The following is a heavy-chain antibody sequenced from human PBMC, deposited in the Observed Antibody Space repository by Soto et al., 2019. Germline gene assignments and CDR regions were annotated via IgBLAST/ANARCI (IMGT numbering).Heavy chain of an antibody. CDR2: INHSGST. CDR1: GGSFSGYY. J-gene: IGHJ4*02. D-gene: IGHD4-17*01. CDR3: ARRYGRYFDY. V-gene: IGHV4-34*01. Sequence: SETLSLTCAVYGGSFSGYYWTWIRQPPGTGLEWIGEINHSGSTNYNPSLKSRVTISVDTSKNQFSLKVSSVTAADTAVYYCARRYGRYFDYWGQGTLVTVSS.